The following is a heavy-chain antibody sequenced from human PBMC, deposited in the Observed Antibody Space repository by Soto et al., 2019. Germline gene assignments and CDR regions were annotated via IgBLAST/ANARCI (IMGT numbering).Heavy chain of an antibody. CDR2: INHTGGT. CDR3: ATRITVFGLLIPPFDP. V-gene: IGHV4-34*01. Sequence: TSETLSLTCAVYGGSVNGYYWNWIRQPPGKGLEWIGEINHTGGTHHNPSLKSRVTMSVDTSKNQSSLRLSSVTAADTALYYCATRITVFGLLIPPFDPWGQGTQVTVS. D-gene: IGHD3-3*01. J-gene: IGHJ5*02. CDR1: GGSVNGYY.